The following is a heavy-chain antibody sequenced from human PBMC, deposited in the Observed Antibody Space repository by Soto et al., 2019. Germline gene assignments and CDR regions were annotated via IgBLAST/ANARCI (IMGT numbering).Heavy chain of an antibody. Sequence: QVQLQESGPGLVKPSETLSLTCTVTGDSVSNYYWNWIRQPAGKGLEWIGRIYSNRGHNYNPYLKSRVTMSVNTSKNQFSLKLNLSSVTAAYTAVYYCARSPAYGDYANLDTWGPGTLVTVAS. V-gene: IGHV4-4*07. CDR3: ARSPAYGDYANLDT. CDR1: GDSVSNYY. J-gene: IGHJ5*02. CDR2: IYSNRGH. D-gene: IGHD4-17*01.